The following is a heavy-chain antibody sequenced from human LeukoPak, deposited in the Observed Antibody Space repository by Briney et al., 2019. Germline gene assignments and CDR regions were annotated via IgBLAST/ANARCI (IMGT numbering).Heavy chain of an antibody. CDR1: GFTFSDYY. CDR2: ISSSGSTI. V-gene: IGHV3-11*04. D-gene: IGHD5-24*01. J-gene: IGHJ4*02. CDR3: AKGEYHQDGIGENRFDN. Sequence: GGSLRLSCAASGFTFSDYYMSWIRQAPGKWLEWVSYISSSGSTIYYADSVKGRFTTSRDNAKNSVFLQMSSLRPEDTAVYYCAKGEYHQDGIGENRFDNWGQGTLVTVSS.